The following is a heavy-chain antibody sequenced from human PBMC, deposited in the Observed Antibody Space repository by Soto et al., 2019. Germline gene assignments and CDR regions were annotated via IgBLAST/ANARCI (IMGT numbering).Heavy chain of an antibody. Sequence: QVQLVQSGAEVKKPGSSVKVSCKASGGTFSSYAISWVRQAPGQGLEWMGGIIPIFGTANYAQKFQGRVTITADESTSTAYMELSSLRSEDTAVYYCASKSGDYVWGSDWYFDLGGRGTLVTVSS. CDR2: IIPIFGTA. CDR1: GGTFSSYA. CDR3: ASKSGDYVWGSDWYFDL. D-gene: IGHD3-16*01. J-gene: IGHJ2*01. V-gene: IGHV1-69*12.